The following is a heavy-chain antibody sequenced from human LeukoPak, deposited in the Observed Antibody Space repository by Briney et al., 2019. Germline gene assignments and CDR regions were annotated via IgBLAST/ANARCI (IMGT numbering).Heavy chain of an antibody. CDR2: ISGGGGST. CDR3: AKGHIVVVTAIRGGIDY. J-gene: IGHJ4*02. CDR1: ASTFSSYA. V-gene: IGHV3-23*01. Sequence: PGPSLRLSCAAAASTFSSYAMGWVRQAPGKGLEWVSAISGGGGSTYYADSVEGRSPISRDNSKNTLYLQMNSLRAEDTAVYYCAKGHIVVVTAIRGGIDYWGQGTLVTVSS. D-gene: IGHD2-21*02.